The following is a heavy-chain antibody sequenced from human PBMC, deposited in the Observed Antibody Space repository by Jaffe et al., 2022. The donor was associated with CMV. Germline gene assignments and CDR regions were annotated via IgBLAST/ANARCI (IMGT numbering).Heavy chain of an antibody. Sequence: EVQLVESGGGLVQPGGSLRLSCAASGFTFRSYWMHWVRQVPGKGLVWVSRISSDGSITKYADFVKGRFTISRDNANNTVHLQMDSLRAEDTAVYYCARAPWPIDFWGQGTLVIVSS. J-gene: IGHJ4*02. CDR3: ARAPWPIDF. CDR1: GFTFRSYW. CDR2: ISSDGSIT. V-gene: IGHV3-74*03.